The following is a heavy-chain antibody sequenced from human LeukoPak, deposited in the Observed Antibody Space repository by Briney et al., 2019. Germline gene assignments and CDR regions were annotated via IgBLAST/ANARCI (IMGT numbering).Heavy chain of an antibody. CDR2: INSDGSST. CDR1: GFTFSSHW. CDR3: ASGGYYYDNSGHDY. Sequence: GGSLRLSCAASGFTFSSHWMHWVRQAPGKGLVWFSRINSDGSSTSYADSVKGRFTISRDNAKNTLYLQMNSLRAEDTAVYYCASGGYYYDNSGHDYWGQGTLVTVSS. D-gene: IGHD3-22*01. J-gene: IGHJ4*02. V-gene: IGHV3-74*01.